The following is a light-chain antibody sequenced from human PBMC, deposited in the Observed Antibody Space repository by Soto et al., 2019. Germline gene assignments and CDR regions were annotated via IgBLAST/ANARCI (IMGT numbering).Light chain of an antibody. CDR2: GAS. CDR3: HQFDGSPRT. J-gene: IGKJ1*01. Sequence: EIVLTQSPGTLSLSPGERATLSCRASQTESMTYLAGYQQKPGQAARLLIYGASTRATGIPDRFCGSGSGTDFTLTINRLEPEDFAVYYCHQFDGSPRTFGQGTKVDIK. V-gene: IGKV3-20*01. CDR1: QTESMTY.